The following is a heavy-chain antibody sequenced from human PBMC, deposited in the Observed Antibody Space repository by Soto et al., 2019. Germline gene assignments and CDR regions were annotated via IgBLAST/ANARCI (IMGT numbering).Heavy chain of an antibody. J-gene: IGHJ4*02. Sequence: QVQLQESGPGLVKPSETLSLTCTVSGGSVSSGSYYWSWIRQPRGKGLEWIGYIYYSGSANYNPALKSRVTISVDSSKNQFSLKLSSVTAADTAVYYCAGQEGYCSGGSCYSFDYWGQGTLVTVSS. D-gene: IGHD2-15*01. CDR2: IYYSGSA. V-gene: IGHV4-61*01. CDR1: GGSVSSGSYY. CDR3: AGQEGYCSGGSCYSFDY.